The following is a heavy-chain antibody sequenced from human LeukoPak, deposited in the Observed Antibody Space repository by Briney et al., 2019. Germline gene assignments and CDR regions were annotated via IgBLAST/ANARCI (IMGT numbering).Heavy chain of an antibody. V-gene: IGHV4-4*07. CDR3: ARDLADPADSGWYGIDY. J-gene: IGHJ4*02. D-gene: IGHD6-19*01. CDR2: VYASGTT. Sequence: PSETLSLTCSVSGDSIRSYYWSWIRQPAGKGLEWIGRVYASGTTNYNPSLKSRVTMSVDTSKNQFSLKLSSVTAADTAVYYCARDLADPADSGWYGIDYWGQGTLVTVSS. CDR1: GDSIRSYY.